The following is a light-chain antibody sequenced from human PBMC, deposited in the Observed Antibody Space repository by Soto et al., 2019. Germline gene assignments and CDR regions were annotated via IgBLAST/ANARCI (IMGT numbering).Light chain of an antibody. Sequence: QSALTQPASVSGSPGQSITISCTGTSSDVGTYNYVSWYQQHPGKAPKLMIYEVSNRPSGISNRFSGSKSGDTAPLTISGLHTEDEADYYCCSYTSNSTYVFGTGTKVTVL. CDR1: SSDVGTYNY. V-gene: IGLV2-14*01. CDR2: EVS. CDR3: CSYTSNSTYV. J-gene: IGLJ1*01.